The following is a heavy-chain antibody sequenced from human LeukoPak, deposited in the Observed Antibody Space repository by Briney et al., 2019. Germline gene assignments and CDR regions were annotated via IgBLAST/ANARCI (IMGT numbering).Heavy chain of an antibody. J-gene: IGHJ6*02. CDR3: AKDILAAAGAHVYYYYGMDV. Sequence: TGGSLRLSCAASGFTFDDYAMHWVRQAPGKGLEWVSGISWNSGSIGYADSVKGRFTISRDNAKNSLYLQMNSLRAEDTALYYCAKDILAAAGAHVYYYYGMDVWGQGTTVTVSS. CDR2: ISWNSGSI. V-gene: IGHV3-9*01. D-gene: IGHD6-13*01. CDR1: GFTFDDYA.